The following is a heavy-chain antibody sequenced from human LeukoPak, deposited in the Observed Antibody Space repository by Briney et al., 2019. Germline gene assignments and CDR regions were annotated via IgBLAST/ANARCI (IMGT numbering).Heavy chain of an antibody. D-gene: IGHD2-8*02. CDR1: GFTFSTFA. CDR3: APYGQVLLPFES. V-gene: IGHV3-23*01. CDR2: IFPSGGEI. J-gene: IGHJ4*02. Sequence: GGSLRLSCAASGFTFSTFAMIWVRQPPGKVLEWVSSIFPSGGEIHYADSVRGRFTISRDNSKSTLSLQLNSLRAEDTAIYYCAPYGQVLLPFESWGQGTLVTVSS.